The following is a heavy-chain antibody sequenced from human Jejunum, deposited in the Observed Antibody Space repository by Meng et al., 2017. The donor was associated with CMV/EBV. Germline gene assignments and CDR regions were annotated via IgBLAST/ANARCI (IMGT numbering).Heavy chain of an antibody. CDR2: ISGGATAI. CDR3: ARQPRQKTAISL. D-gene: IGHD2-21*02. CDR1: GFRFRDYY. J-gene: IGHJ4*02. Sequence: SGFRFRDYYMNWIRQTPGTGLEWISYISGGATAIYYADSLKGRFTISRDNGRNTLYLQMDNLRAEDTAVYYCARQPRQKTAISLWGQGTLVTVSS. V-gene: IGHV3-11*01.